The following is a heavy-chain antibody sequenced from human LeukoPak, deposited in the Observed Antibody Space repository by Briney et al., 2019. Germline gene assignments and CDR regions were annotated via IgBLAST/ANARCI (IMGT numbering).Heavy chain of an antibody. CDR1: GGSINSYY. D-gene: IGHD3-10*01. V-gene: IGHV4-59*01. J-gene: IGHJ4*02. CDR3: ARGYNTLDY. CDR2: IYHSGNT. Sequence: SETLSLTCTVSGGSINSYYWSWIRQPPGKGLEWIANIYHSGNTYYNPSLKSRVTISVDTSKNQFSLKLNSVTAADTALYYCARGYNTLDYWGQGTPVTVSS.